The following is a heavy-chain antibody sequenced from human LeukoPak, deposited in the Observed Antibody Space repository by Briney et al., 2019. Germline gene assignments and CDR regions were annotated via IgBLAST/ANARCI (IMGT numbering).Heavy chain of an antibody. CDR3: ARQDRITNSIDAFDI. J-gene: IGHJ3*02. CDR2: MYYSGNT. Sequence: SETLSHTCTVSGGSISVNRYYWGWIRQPPGKGPEWLGSMYYSGNTYYNPSLRSRVTISVDTSKNQFSLRLSSVTAADTAVYYCARQDRITNSIDAFDIWGQGTMVTVSS. CDR1: GGSISVNRYY. D-gene: IGHD1-1*01. V-gene: IGHV4-39*07.